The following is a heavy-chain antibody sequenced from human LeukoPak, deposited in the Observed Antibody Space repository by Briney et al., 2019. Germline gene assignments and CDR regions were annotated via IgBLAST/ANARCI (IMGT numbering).Heavy chain of an antibody. CDR1: GGSISSSSYY. J-gene: IGHJ4*02. V-gene: IGHV4-39*07. Sequence: SETLSLTCTVSGGSISSSSYYWGWIRQPPGKGLEWIGEIYHSGSTNYNPSLKSRVTISVDKSKNQFSLKLSSVTAADTAVYYCARVFCGGDCYPDYWGQGTLVTVSS. CDR3: ARVFCGGDCYPDY. CDR2: IYHSGST. D-gene: IGHD2-21*02.